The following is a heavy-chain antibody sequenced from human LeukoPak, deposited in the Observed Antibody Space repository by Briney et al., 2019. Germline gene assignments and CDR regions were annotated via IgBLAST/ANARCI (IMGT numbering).Heavy chain of an antibody. CDR1: GFTFSSYW. D-gene: IGHD5-18*01. CDR2: IKGDGSAK. J-gene: IGHJ4*02. CDR3: AKDHLAGYSYGGYYFDY. V-gene: IGHV3-7*01. Sequence: PGGSLRLSCAGSGFTFSSYWMSWVRQAPGKGLEWVANIKGDGSAKNYVDSVKGRFTISGDNSKNTLYLQMSSLRGEDTAVYYCAKDHLAGYSYGGYYFDYWGQGTLVTVSS.